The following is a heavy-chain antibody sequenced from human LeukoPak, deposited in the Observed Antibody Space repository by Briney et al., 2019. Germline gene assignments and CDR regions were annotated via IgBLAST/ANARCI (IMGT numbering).Heavy chain of an antibody. CDR1: GGSISSYY. J-gene: IGHJ6*03. Sequence: SETLSLTCTVSGGSISSYYWSWIRQPPGKGLEWIGYIYYSGSTNYNPFLKSRVTISVDTSKNQFSLKLSSVTAADTAVYYCATLDPYYYYMDVWGKGTTVTVSS. CDR3: ATLDPYYYYMDV. CDR2: IYYSGST. V-gene: IGHV4-59*12.